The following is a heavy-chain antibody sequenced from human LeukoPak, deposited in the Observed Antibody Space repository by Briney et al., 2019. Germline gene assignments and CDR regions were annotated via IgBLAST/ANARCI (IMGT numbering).Heavy chain of an antibody. V-gene: IGHV1-2*02. J-gene: IGHJ4*02. D-gene: IGHD5-12*01. CDR2: INPNSGGT. Sequence: ASVKVSCKASGGTFSSYAISWVRQAPGQGLEWMGWINPNSGGTNYAQKFQGRVTMTRDTSISTAYMELSRLRSDDTAVYYCARRMNSGYDWHYWGQGTLVTVSS. CDR1: GGTFSSYA. CDR3: ARRMNSGYDWHY.